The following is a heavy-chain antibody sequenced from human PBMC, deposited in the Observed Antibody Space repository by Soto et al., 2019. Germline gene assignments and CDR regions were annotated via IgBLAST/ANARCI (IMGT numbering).Heavy chain of an antibody. Sequence: PGESLKISCKGSGYSFTSYWIGWVRQMPGKGLEWMGIIYPGDSDTRYSPSFQGQVTISADKSISTAYLQWSSLKASDTAMYYCARSGSGVDSSGPLSDAFDIWGQGTMVTVSS. CDR1: GYSFTSYW. J-gene: IGHJ3*02. CDR3: ARSGSGVDSSGPLSDAFDI. D-gene: IGHD3-22*01. CDR2: IYPGDSDT. V-gene: IGHV5-51*01.